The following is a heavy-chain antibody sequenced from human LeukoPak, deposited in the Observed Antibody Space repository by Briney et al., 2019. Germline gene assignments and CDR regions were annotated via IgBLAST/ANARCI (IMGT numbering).Heavy chain of an antibody. J-gene: IGHJ5*02. CDR2: IYYSGST. CDR1: GGSISSYY. Sequence: PSETLSLTCTVSGGSISSYYWSWIRQPPGKGLEWIGYIYYSGSTNYNPSLKSRVTISVDTSKNQFSLKLSSVTAADTAVYYCAKSKEAVAGYDNWFDPWGQGTLVTVSS. V-gene: IGHV4-59*01. CDR3: AKSKEAVAGYDNWFDP. D-gene: IGHD6-19*01.